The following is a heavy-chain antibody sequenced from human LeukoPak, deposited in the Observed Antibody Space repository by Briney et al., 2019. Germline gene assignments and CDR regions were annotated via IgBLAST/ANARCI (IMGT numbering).Heavy chain of an antibody. J-gene: IGHJ4*02. V-gene: IGHV3-64*01. CDR3: ARRGSYHDFDY. CDR2: ISNNGDST. Sequence: GGSLRLSCAASGFSVSIYAMDWVRQSPGKGLEHVSAISNNGDSTFYANSVKGRFIISRDNSKNTLYLQMGSLRAEDMALYYCARRGSYHDFDYLGQGTLVTVSS. CDR1: GFSVSIYA. D-gene: IGHD1-26*01.